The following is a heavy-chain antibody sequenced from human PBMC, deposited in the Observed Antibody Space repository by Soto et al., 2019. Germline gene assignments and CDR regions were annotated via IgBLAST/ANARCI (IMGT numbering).Heavy chain of an antibody. J-gene: IGHJ4*02. CDR1: GFTFSRHT. V-gene: IGHV3-30-3*01. Sequence: QVQLVESGGVVVEPGRSLRLSCAASGFTFSRHTMHWVRQAPGKGLEWVAAISDDGSNTYYADSVKGRFTISRDNSKNTLYLQMNSLSSEDTAVHHSAREVYYDIWSGFNTHPYYFDDWGQGTLVTVSS. CDR2: ISDDGSNT. D-gene: IGHD3-3*01. CDR3: AREVYYDIWSGFNTHPYYFDD.